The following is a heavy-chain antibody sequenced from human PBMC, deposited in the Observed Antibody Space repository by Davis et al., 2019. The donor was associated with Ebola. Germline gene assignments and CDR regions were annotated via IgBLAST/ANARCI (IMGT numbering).Heavy chain of an antibody. CDR2: ISYDGSNK. CDR1: GFTFSTYA. Sequence: PGGSLRLSCAASGFTFSTYAMHWVRQAPGKGLEWEAVISYDGSNKYYADSVKGRFTISRDNSKNTLYVQMNSLRAEDTAVYYCARPSWGPYYYYYAMDVWGKGTTVTVSS. V-gene: IGHV3-30-3*01. CDR3: ARPSWGPYYYYYAMDV. D-gene: IGHD7-27*01. J-gene: IGHJ6*04.